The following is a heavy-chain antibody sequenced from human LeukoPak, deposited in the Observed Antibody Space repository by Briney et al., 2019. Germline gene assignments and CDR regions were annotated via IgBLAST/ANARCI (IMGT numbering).Heavy chain of an antibody. J-gene: IGHJ4*02. CDR2: IYPRDSDT. CDR3: ARHSDVIGAI. D-gene: IGHD3-10*01. V-gene: IGHV5-51*01. Sequence: GESLKISCKASGYAFTHQWIGWVRQKYGSGLEWMGIIYPRDSDTRYSPSFQGHVSISANTSINAAYLEWRRLEASATAIYYCARHSDVIGAIWGQGTLVTVSS. CDR1: GYAFTHQW.